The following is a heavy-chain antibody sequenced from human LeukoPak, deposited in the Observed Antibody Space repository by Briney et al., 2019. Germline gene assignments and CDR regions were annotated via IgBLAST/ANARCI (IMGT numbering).Heavy chain of an antibody. D-gene: IGHD5-18*01. CDR3: ARSHSYGRRAFDI. CDR1: GYSFTSYW. Sequence: GESLKISCKGSGYSFTSYWISWVRQMPGKGLEWMGIIYPGDSDTRYSPSFQGQVTISADKSISTAYLQWSSLKASDTAMYYCARSHSYGRRAFDIWGQGTMVTVSS. CDR2: IYPGDSDT. V-gene: IGHV5-51*01. J-gene: IGHJ3*02.